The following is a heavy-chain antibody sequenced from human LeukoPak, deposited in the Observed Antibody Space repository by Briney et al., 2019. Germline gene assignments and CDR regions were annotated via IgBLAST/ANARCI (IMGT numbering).Heavy chain of an antibody. J-gene: IGHJ3*02. Sequence: SETLSLTCTVSGYSISSGYYWGWIRQPPGKGLEWIGSIYHSGSTYYNPSLKSRVTISVDKSKNQFSLKLSSVTAADTAVYYCARDRGGSYGGAFDIWGQGTMVTVSS. CDR3: ARDRGGSYGGAFDI. D-gene: IGHD1-26*01. V-gene: IGHV4-38-2*02. CDR2: IYHSGST. CDR1: GYSISSGYY.